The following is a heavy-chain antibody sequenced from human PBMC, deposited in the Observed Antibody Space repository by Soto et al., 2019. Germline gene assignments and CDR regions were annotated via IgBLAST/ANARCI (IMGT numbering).Heavy chain of an antibody. CDR2: ITSGGDT. J-gene: IGHJ4*02. D-gene: IGHD6-19*01. V-gene: IGHV3-23*01. CDR3: AKTDKFNSQSSGWANRFDS. CDR1: GLPFSNYA. Sequence: GVSLRLSCAASGLPFSNYAMTWVRQAPGKGLEWVSTITSGGDTYFGDTVKGRFSISRDISKSTLYLQMDSLRAEDTAVYYCAKTDKFNSQSSGWANRFDSWGQGTLVTVSS.